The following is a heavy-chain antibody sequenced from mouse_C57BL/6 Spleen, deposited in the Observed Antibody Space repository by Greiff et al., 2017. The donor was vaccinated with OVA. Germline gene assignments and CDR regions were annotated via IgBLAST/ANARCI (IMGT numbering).Heavy chain of an antibody. CDR3: ARDRITTVAGYFDV. D-gene: IGHD1-1*01. CDR1: GFTFSSYA. J-gene: IGHJ1*03. Sequence: EVKVVESGGGLVKPGGSLKLSCAASGFTFSSYAMSWVRQTPEKRLEWVATISDGGSYTYYPDNVKGRFTISRDNAKNNLYLQMSHLKSEDTAMYYCARDRITTVAGYFDVWGTGTTVTVSS. V-gene: IGHV5-4*01. CDR2: ISDGGSYT.